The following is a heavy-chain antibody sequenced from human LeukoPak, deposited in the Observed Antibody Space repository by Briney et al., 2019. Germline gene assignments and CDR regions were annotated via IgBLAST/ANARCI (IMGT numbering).Heavy chain of an antibody. V-gene: IGHV3-30*03. CDR3: ARDVDY. CDR2: ISYDGSNK. J-gene: IGHJ4*02. Sequence: GRSLRLSCAASGFTFSSYGMHWVRQAPGKGLEWVAVISYDGSNKYYADSVKGRFTISRDNSKNSLYLQMNSLRAEDTAAYYCARDVDYWGQGTLVTVSS. CDR1: GFTFSSYG.